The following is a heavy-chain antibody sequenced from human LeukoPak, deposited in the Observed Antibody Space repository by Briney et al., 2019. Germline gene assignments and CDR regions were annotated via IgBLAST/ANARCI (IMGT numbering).Heavy chain of an antibody. V-gene: IGHV4-39*01. CDR2: FYYSGTT. Sequence: SDTLSLTCTVSGGSNSSSSYYWGWIRQSPGKGLEWIGSFYYSGTTYYNPSLESRVTISDDMSRNRFSLMLTSVTAADTAIYYCARHISDYFYYYLDVWGTGTTVIVSS. CDR3: ARHISDYFYYYLDV. J-gene: IGHJ6*03. CDR1: GGSNSSSSYY.